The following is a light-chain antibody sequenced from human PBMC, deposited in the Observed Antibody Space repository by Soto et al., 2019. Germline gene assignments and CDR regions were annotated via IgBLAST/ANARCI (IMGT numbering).Light chain of an antibody. Sequence: EIVMTQSPATLSVSPEERATLSCRASQSVSSNLAWYQQKPGQAPRLLIYGASTRATGTPARFSGSGSGTEVTLTISSLQSEDFAVYYCQQYNNWGTFGQGTKVEIK. J-gene: IGKJ1*01. CDR3: QQYNNWGT. V-gene: IGKV3-15*01. CDR2: GAS. CDR1: QSVSSN.